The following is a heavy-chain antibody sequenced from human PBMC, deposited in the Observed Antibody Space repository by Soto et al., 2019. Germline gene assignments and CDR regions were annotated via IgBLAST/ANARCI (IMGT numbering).Heavy chain of an antibody. V-gene: IGHV3-15*01. CDR3: SPTTPRPGRYSSSWSLDY. Sequence: GGSLRLSCAAPGFTFSNAWMSWVRQAPGKGLEWVGRIKSKTDGGTTDYAAPVKGRFTISRDGSKNTLYLQMNSLKTEDTAVYYCSPTTPRPGRYSSSWSLDYWGQGTLVTVSS. CDR2: IKSKTDGGTT. D-gene: IGHD6-13*01. J-gene: IGHJ4*02. CDR1: GFTFSNAW.